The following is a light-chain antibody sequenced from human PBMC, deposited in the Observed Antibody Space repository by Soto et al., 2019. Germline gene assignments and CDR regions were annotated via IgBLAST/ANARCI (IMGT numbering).Light chain of an antibody. Sequence: EIVMTQSPATLSVSPGESATLSCRASQSVSSDLAWYQPKPGQAPSLLIYYTSTRATGFPARFSGSGSGTDFTLTISRLEPEDFAVYYCQQYGSSGTFGQGTKVDIK. CDR1: QSVSSD. CDR3: QQYGSSGT. CDR2: YTS. V-gene: IGKV3-15*01. J-gene: IGKJ1*01.